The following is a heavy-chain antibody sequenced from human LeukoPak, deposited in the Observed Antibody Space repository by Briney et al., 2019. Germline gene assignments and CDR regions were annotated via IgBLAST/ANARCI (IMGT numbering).Heavy chain of an antibody. V-gene: IGHV3-30*03. J-gene: IGHJ4*02. D-gene: IGHD5-18*01. CDR2: ISYDGRDQ. Sequence: GRSLRLSCAASGFTSSYYAMHWVRQAPGRGLEWVAVISYDGRDQKYADSVSGRFIISRDDSNKTLYLQLNSLRPDDTAIYYCARESGYSYNRGYLDSWGRGTLVTVSS. CDR3: ARESGYSYNRGYLDS. CDR1: GFTSSYYA.